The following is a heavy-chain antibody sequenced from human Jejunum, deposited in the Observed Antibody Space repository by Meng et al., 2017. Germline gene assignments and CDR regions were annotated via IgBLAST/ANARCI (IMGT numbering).Heavy chain of an antibody. D-gene: IGHD5-18*01. V-gene: IGHV1-69*13. J-gene: IGHJ4*02. CDR2: IIPIPGTT. CDR3: AREYSYGLFYYFDY. Sequence: SVKVSCKASGGTFSNYGFSWVRQAPGQGLEWMGGIIPIPGTTNYAQKFQGRVTITADESTSTAYMELSSLRSEDTAVYYCAREYSYGLFYYFDYWGQGTRVTVSS. CDR1: GGTFSNYG.